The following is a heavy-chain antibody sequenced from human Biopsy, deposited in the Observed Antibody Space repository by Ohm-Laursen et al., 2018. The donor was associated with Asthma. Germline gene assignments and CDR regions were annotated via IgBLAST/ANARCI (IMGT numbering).Heavy chain of an antibody. CDR1: GFTFNSYG. CDR3: ARTHERWTSIQDDALDI. CDR2: ISYDGGNK. Sequence: SSLRLSCTASGFTFNSYGMHWVRQAPGKGLEWVAVISYDGGNKFYGDSVKGRFTLSRDNSRNTLYLQMNSLRVEDTAIYYCARTHERWTSIQDDALDIWGQGTMVIVSS. J-gene: IGHJ3*02. D-gene: IGHD4-23*01. V-gene: IGHV3-30*03.